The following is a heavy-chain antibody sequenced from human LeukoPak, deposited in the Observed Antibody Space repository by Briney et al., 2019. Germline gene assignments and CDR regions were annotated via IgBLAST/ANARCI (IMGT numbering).Heavy chain of an antibody. J-gene: IGHJ6*03. V-gene: IGHV4-38-2*02. Sequence: SETLSLTCTVSGSSVSTNYYWAWIRQSPGTGLEWIGSVYHNGETYYNPSLKSRVIISVDTSRNDFSLRLTSVTAADTALYYCVTPRSWELSDMAVWGKGTTVIVSS. D-gene: IGHD1-26*01. CDR3: VTPRSWELSDMAV. CDR2: VYHNGET. CDR1: GSSVSTNYY.